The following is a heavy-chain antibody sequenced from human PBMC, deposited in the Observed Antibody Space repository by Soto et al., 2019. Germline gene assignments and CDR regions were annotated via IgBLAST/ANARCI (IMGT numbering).Heavy chain of an antibody. CDR3: AKDSTATGPYYDFWSGYYSHFDY. J-gene: IGHJ4*02. D-gene: IGHD3-3*01. Sequence: PGGSLRLSCAASGFTFSSYAMSWVRQAPGKGLEWVSAISGSGGSTYYADSVKGRFTISRDNSKNTLYLQMNSLRAEDTAVYYCAKDSTATGPYYDFWSGYYSHFDYWGQGTLVTVSS. CDR2: ISGSGGST. CDR1: GFTFSSYA. V-gene: IGHV3-23*01.